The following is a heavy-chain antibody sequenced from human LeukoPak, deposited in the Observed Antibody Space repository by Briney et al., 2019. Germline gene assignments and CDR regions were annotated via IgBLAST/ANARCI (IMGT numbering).Heavy chain of an antibody. Sequence: SETLSLTCTVSGGSISSYYWSWIRQPPGKGLEWIGYIYYSGGTNSNPSLKSRVTMSVDTSKNQFSLKVRSVTAADTSVYYCARRSIARGKVDVIVFDYWGQGALVTVSS. V-gene: IGHV4-59*08. CDR2: IYYSGGT. J-gene: IGHJ4*02. CDR3: ARRSIARGKVDVIVFDY. D-gene: IGHD2-21*01. CDR1: GGSISSYY.